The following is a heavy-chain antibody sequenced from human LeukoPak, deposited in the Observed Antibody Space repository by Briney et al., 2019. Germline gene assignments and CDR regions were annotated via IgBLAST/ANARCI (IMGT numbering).Heavy chain of an antibody. J-gene: IGHJ4*02. V-gene: IGHV1-69*01. CDR3: ARDLGDSGYDLSET. Sequence: ASVKVSCKASGGTFSSYAISWVRQAPGQGLEWMGGIIPIFGTANYAQKFQGRVTITADESTSTANMELSSLRSEDTAVYYCARDLGDSGYDLSETWGQGTLVTVSS. CDR2: IIPIFGTA. CDR1: GGTFSSYA. D-gene: IGHD5-12*01.